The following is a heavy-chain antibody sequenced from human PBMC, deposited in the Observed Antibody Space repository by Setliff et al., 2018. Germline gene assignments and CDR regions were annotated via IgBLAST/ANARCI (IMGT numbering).Heavy chain of an antibody. Sequence: GGSLRLSCAASGFTFSNAWMSWVRQAPGKGLEWVGRIKSKTDGGTTDYAAPVKGRFTISRDDSKNTLYLQMNSLKTEDTAVYYCAKEERLHGDYEAFDYWGQGTLVTVSS. CDR2: IKSKTDGGTT. D-gene: IGHD4-17*01. J-gene: IGHJ4*02. V-gene: IGHV3-15*01. CDR3: AKEERLHGDYEAFDY. CDR1: GFTFSNAW.